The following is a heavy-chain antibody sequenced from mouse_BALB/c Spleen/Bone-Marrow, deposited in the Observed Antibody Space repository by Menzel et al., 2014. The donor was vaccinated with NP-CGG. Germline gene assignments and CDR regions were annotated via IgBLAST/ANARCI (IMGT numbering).Heavy chain of an antibody. CDR1: GYTFSSYW. V-gene: IGHV1-9*01. CDR3: GGGGGRGGYWYFDV. CDR2: ILPGSGST. J-gene: IGHJ1*01. Sequence: VQLQESGAELMKPGASVKISCKATGYTFSSYWIEWVKQRPGHGLEWIGEILPGSGSTNYNEKFKGKATFTADTSSNTPYKQRSSLTSEDSVVYDCGGGGGRGGYWYFDVWGAGTTVTVSS.